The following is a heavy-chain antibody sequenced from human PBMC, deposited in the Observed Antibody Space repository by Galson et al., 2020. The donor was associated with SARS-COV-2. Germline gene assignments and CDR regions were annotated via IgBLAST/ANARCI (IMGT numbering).Heavy chain of an antibody. CDR1: GAAILSDDSS. CDR3: AREVVKCNTTNGYLGSFDI. J-gene: IGHJ3*02. V-gene: IGHV4-30-4*07. D-gene: IGHD2-2*01. Sequence: SETLSLTCSVSGAAILSDDSSWSWIRQPPGKGLEYIGYIYYSGTTDYNPSLKSRVSISMDTSMNQFSLRLNSLTAADTAVYYCAREVVKCNTTNGYLGSFDIWGQGTTVTVSS. CDR2: IYYSGTT.